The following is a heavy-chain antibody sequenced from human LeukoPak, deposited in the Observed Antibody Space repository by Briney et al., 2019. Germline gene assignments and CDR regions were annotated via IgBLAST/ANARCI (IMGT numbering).Heavy chain of an antibody. Sequence: SVKVSCKASGGTFSSYAISWVRQAPGQGLEWMGGIIPIFGTTNYAQKFQGRVTITTDESTSTAYMELSSLRSEDTAVYYCALGGTSFLFDYWGQGTLVTVSS. CDR3: ALGGTSFLFDY. J-gene: IGHJ4*02. CDR2: IIPIFGTT. CDR1: GGTFSSYA. D-gene: IGHD2-2*01. V-gene: IGHV1-69*05.